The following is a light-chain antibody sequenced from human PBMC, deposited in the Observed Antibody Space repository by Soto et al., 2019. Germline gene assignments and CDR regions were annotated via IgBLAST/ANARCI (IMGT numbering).Light chain of an antibody. CDR1: SRDVGGYNY. CDR3: SSYTSSSALEV. V-gene: IGLV2-14*01. J-gene: IGLJ2*01. CDR2: DVS. Sequence: QSALTQPASVSGSTGQAITISCTGTSRDVGGYNYVSWYQQHPGKAPKLMIYDVSNRPSGVSNRFSGSKSGNTASLTISGLQAEDEADYYCSSYTSSSALEVFGEGTKLTVL.